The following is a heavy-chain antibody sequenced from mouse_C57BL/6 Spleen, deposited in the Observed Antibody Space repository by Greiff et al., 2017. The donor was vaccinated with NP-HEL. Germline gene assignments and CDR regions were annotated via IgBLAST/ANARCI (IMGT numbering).Heavy chain of an antibody. J-gene: IGHJ2*01. Sequence: EVQLQQSGPELVKPGASVKISCKASGYTFTDYYMNWVKQSHGKSLEWIGDINPNNGGTSYNQKFKGKATLTVDKSSSTAYMELRSLTSEDSAVYYCARWEAAQATFDYWGQGTTLTVSS. CDR3: ARWEAAQATFDY. V-gene: IGHV1-26*01. CDR2: INPNNGGT. CDR1: GYTFTDYY. D-gene: IGHD3-2*02.